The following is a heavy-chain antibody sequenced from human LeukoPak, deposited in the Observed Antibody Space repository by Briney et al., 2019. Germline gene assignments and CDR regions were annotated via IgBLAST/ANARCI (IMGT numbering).Heavy chain of an antibody. CDR3: ARPDTSNAFDI. V-gene: IGHV3-33*08. J-gene: IGHJ3*02. CDR2: IWYDGSNK. Sequence: LSLTCTASGGSISSYYWSWIRQPPGKGLEWVAVIWYDGSNKYYADSVKGRFTISRDNSKNTLYLQMNSLRAEDTAVYYCARPDTSNAFDIWGQGTMVTVSS. CDR1: GGSISSYY. D-gene: IGHD5-18*01.